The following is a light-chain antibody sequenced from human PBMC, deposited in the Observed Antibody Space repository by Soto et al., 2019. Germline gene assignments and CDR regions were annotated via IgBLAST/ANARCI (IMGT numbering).Light chain of an antibody. CDR3: QQYNNWPV. CDR2: SAS. J-gene: IGKJ1*01. V-gene: IGKV3-15*01. CDR1: QSVYSS. Sequence: ETVMTQSPATLSVSPGERATLSCRASQSVYSSLAWYQQKPGQAPRALIYSASPRATGIPSRFSGSGSGTEFTLTISSLQSEDFAVYYCQQYNNWPVFGQGTKVDI.